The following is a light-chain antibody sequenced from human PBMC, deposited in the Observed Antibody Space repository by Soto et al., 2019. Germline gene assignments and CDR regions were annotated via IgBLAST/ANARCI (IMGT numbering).Light chain of an antibody. CDR2: EVN. CDR3: SSYTISNTLPFV. Sequence: QSALTQPASVSGSPGQSITISCTGTSSDVGGYNFVSWYQQYPGKAPKPMIYEVNNRPSGASNRFSGSKSGNTASLTISGLQPEDEADYYCSSYTISNTLPFVFGTGTKVTV. V-gene: IGLV2-14*01. CDR1: SSDVGGYNF. J-gene: IGLJ1*01.